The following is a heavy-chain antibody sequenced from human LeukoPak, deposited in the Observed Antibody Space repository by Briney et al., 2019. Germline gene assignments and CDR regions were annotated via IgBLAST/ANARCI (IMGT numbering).Heavy chain of an antibody. CDR1: GGSFSGYY. Sequence: PSETLSLTCAVYGGSFSGYYWSWIRQPPGKGLEWIGEINHSGSTNYNPSLKSRVTISVDTSKNQFSLKLSSVTAADTAVYYCATPGRLGFSSIWYNYWGQEPWSPSPQ. J-gene: IGHJ4*01. CDR2: INHSGST. CDR3: ATPGRLGFSSIWYNY. V-gene: IGHV4-34*01. D-gene: IGHD6-13*01.